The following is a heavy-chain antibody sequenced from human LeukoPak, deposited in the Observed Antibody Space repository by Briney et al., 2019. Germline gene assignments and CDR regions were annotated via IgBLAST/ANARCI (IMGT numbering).Heavy chain of an antibody. CDR1: GFTFDTST. Sequence: GGSLRLSCAASGFTFDTSTMNWVRQAPGKGLEWVSYIGSSGRTIYYAGSVKGRFTISRDNAKNSLFLQMNSLRAEDTAIYYCARDPTADDYWGQGTLVTVSS. J-gene: IGHJ4*02. CDR2: IGSSGRTI. CDR3: ARDPTADDY. D-gene: IGHD2-2*01. V-gene: IGHV3-48*04.